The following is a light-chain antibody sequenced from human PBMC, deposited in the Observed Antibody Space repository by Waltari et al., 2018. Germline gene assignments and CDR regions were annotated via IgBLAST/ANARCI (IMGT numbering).Light chain of an antibody. J-gene: IGKJ2*01. CDR3: QQTYTMPDT. V-gene: IGKV1-39*01. CDR2: TTS. Sequence: DIQVTQSPSSLSASVGDRVTITCRATQNVNRYLNWYQQKPGKPPNVLIYTTSNVKRGVPSRFSGSGFGTEFTVTISSLQPEDSATYYCQQTYTMPDTFGQGTKL. CDR1: QNVNRY.